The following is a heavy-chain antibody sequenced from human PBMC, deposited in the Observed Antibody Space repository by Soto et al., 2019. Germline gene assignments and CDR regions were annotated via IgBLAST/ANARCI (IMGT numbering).Heavy chain of an antibody. V-gene: IGHV4-34*01. D-gene: IGHD3-10*01. CDR3: ARGDAYYYGSGSYSAYYYYGMDV. J-gene: IGHJ6*02. Sequence: SETLSLTCAVYGGSFSGYYWSWIRQPPGKGLEWIGEINHSGSTNYNPSLKSRVTISVDTSKNQFSLMLSSVTAADTAVYYCARGDAYYYGSGSYSAYYYYGMDVWGQGTTVTVSS. CDR2: INHSGST. CDR1: GGSFSGYY.